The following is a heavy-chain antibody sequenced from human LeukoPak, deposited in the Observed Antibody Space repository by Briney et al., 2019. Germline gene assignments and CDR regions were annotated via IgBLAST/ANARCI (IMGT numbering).Heavy chain of an antibody. J-gene: IGHJ2*01. CDR3: ARTAEYSTIYFDL. CDR2: IYYSGST. V-gene: IGHV4-30-4*08. CDR1: GGSISSGDYY. D-gene: IGHD6-6*01. Sequence: KPSETLSLTCTVSGGSISSGDYYWSRIRQPPGKGLEWIGYIYYSGSTYYNPSLKSRVTISVDTSKNQFSLKLSSVTAADTAVYYCARTAEYSTIYFDLWGRGTLVTVSS.